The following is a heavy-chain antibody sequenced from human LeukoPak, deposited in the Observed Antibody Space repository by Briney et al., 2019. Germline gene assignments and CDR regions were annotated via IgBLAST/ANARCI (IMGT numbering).Heavy chain of an antibody. V-gene: IGHV3-48*01. CDR2: ISSSSSTI. Sequence: PGGSLRLSCAASGFTFSSYNMNWVRQAPGKGLEWVSYISSSSSTIYYADSVKGRFTISRDNAKNSLYLQMNSLRAEDTAVYYCARVTPYDFWSGYGDYMDVWGKGTTVTVSS. CDR1: GFTFSSYN. J-gene: IGHJ6*03. D-gene: IGHD3-3*01. CDR3: ARVTPYDFWSGYGDYMDV.